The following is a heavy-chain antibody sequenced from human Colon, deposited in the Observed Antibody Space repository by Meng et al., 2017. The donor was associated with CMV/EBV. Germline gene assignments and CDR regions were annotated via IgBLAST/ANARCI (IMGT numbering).Heavy chain of an antibody. CDR1: GFTFSTYG. Sequence: GGSLRLSCAASGFTFSTYGIHWVRQAPGKGLEWLTLIWHDASKQYYADSVMGRFTISRDNRKNMVYLQMNSLRAEDTAVYYCVRDFWSRYCYGPTCSSMDVWGQGTTVTVSS. D-gene: IGHD3-3*01. CDR2: IWHDASKQ. J-gene: IGHJ6*02. CDR3: VRDFWSRYCYGPTCSSMDV. V-gene: IGHV3-33*01.